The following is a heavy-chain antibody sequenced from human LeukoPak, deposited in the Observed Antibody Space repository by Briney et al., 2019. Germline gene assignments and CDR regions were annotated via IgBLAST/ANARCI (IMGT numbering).Heavy chain of an antibody. CDR2: IIPIFGTA. Sequence: SVKVSCKASGYTFTSYGISWVRQAPGQGLEWMGGIIPIFGTANYAQKFQGRVTITADKPTSTAYMELSSLRSEDTAVYYCARGRATEDYYDSSGYYYVPFDYWGQGTLVTVSS. J-gene: IGHJ4*02. D-gene: IGHD3-22*01. CDR3: ARGRATEDYYDSSGYYYVPFDY. CDR1: GYTFTSYG. V-gene: IGHV1-69*06.